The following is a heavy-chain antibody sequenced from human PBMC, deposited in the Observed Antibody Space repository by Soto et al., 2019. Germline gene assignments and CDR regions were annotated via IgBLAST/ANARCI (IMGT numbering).Heavy chain of an antibody. CDR3: ARSIVVVTALDY. CDR2: INAGNGNT. J-gene: IGHJ4*02. Sequence: ASVKVSCQASGYAFTSYAMHWVRQAPGQRLEWMGWINAGNGNTKYSQKFQGRVTITRDTSASTAYMELSSLRSEDTAVYYCARSIVVVTALDYWGQGTLVTVSS. D-gene: IGHD2-21*02. CDR1: GYAFTSYA. V-gene: IGHV1-3*01.